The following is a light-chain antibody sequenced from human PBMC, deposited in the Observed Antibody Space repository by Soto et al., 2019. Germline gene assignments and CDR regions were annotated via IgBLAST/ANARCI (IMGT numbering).Light chain of an antibody. CDR1: SSDVGGYNF. V-gene: IGLV2-14*01. CDR2: EVN. Sequence: QSALTQPASVSGSPGQSITISCTGTSSDVGGYNFVSWYQQHPGKAPKLMIYEVNNRPSGVSNRFSGSKSGNTASLTISGLQAEDEADYYCSSWTSSTTQVLGGGTKLNV. J-gene: IGLJ3*02. CDR3: SSWTSSTTQV.